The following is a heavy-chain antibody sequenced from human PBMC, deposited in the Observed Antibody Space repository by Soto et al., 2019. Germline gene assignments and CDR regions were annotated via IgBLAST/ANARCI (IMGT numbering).Heavy chain of an antibody. J-gene: IGHJ6*02. CDR2: ISYDETNE. V-gene: IGHV3-30*18. Sequence: PVGSLRLSCVASGFTFGSHGMHWVRQAPGKGLEWVAVISYDETNEHYVDSVKGRFTISRDNSKSILYLQMNRLRPEDTAVYKCAKDLRTTISDYGMDVWGQGTTVTV. CDR1: GFTFGSHG. CDR3: AKDLRTTISDYGMDV.